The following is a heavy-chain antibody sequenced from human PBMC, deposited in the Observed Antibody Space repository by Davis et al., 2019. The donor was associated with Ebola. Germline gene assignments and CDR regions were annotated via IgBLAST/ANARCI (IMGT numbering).Heavy chain of an antibody. CDR3: ARDTTWIQLWLPAFDI. V-gene: IGHV3-7*01. J-gene: IGHJ3*02. D-gene: IGHD5-18*01. CDR2: IKQDGSEK. Sequence: GGSLRLSCAASGFTFSSYWMSWVRQAPGKGLEWVANIKQDGSEKYYVDSVKGRFTISRDNAKNSLYLQMNSLRAEDTAVYYCARDTTWIQLWLPAFDIWGQGTMVTVSS. CDR1: GFTFSSYW.